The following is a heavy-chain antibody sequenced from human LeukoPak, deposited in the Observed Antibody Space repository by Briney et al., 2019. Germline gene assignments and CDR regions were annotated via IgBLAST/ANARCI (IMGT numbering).Heavy chain of an antibody. D-gene: IGHD1-1*01. J-gene: IGHJ6*03. V-gene: IGHV1-69*05. CDR2: TIPIFGRT. CDR3: ARGSWNDVGYYYHYYMDV. Sequence: SVTVSFKASGGSFSSHAITWVRQAPGQGLEWMGGTIPIFGRTNYAQMFQGRVTITTDESTSTAYMELSSLTSEDTAVYYCARGSWNDVGYYYHYYMDVWGKGTTVTVSS. CDR1: GGSFSSHA.